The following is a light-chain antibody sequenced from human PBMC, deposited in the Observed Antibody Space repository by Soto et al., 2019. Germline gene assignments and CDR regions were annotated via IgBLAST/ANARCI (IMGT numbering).Light chain of an antibody. V-gene: IGKV3-20*01. CDR1: QSVSSSY. J-gene: IGKJ5*01. Sequence: EIVLTQSPGTLSLSPGERATLSCRASQSVSSSYLAWYQQKPGQAPRLLIYGASSRATGIPDRFSGSGSGTDFTLTISRLEPEDFATYYCQQSFSPHIAFGQGTRL. CDR3: QQSFSPHIA. CDR2: GAS.